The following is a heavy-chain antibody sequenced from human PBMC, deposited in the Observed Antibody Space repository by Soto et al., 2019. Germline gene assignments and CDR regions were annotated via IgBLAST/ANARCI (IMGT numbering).Heavy chain of an antibody. CDR2: IKQDGSEK. CDR1: GFTFSSYW. Sequence: EVQLVESGGGLVQPGGSLRLSCAASGFTFSSYWMSWVRQAPGKGLEWVANIKQDGSEKYYVDSVKGRFTISRDNAKNSLYLQMNSLRAEDTAVYYCARDPYSSSSLSPYYYYYYGMDVWGQGTTVTVSS. D-gene: IGHD6-6*01. CDR3: ARDPYSSSSLSPYYYYYYGMDV. V-gene: IGHV3-7*01. J-gene: IGHJ6*02.